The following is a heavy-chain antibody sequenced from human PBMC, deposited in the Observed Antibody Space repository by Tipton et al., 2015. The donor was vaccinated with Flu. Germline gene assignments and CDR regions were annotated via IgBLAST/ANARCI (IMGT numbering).Heavy chain of an antibody. CDR3: ARDSRDYTTGWYYAMDV. J-gene: IGHJ6*02. Sequence: VQLVQSGGGLIQPGGSLRLSCAASGFTVSSNYLSWVRQAPGKGLEWVSVIYSDGTTYYADSVKGRFTISRDNSKNTLYLQINTLRAADTAVYYCARDSRDYTTGWYYAMDVWGQGTTVTVSS. CDR2: IYSDGTT. CDR1: GFTVSSNY. V-gene: IGHV3-53*01. D-gene: IGHD4-11*01.